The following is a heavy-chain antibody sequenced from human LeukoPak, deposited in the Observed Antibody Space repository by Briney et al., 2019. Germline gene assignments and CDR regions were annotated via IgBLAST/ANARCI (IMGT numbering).Heavy chain of an antibody. J-gene: IGHJ4*02. Sequence: GGSLRLSCAASGFSFNNYRMTWVRQAPGKGLEWVANIKQDGSEKQYVDSVKGRFAISRDNAKKSLYLQINTLRAEDTAVYYCVRGPHIAATSYWGQGTLVTVSS. CDR3: VRGPHIAATSY. CDR1: GFSFNNYR. V-gene: IGHV3-7*03. CDR2: IKQDGSEK. D-gene: IGHD6-25*01.